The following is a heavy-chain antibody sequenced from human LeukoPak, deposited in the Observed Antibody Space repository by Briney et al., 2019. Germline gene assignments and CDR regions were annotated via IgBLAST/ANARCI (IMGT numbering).Heavy chain of an antibody. CDR3: ARRDSSSAIPFDY. D-gene: IGHD6-6*01. Sequence: PSETLSLTCTVSGGSISGYYWSWIRQPPGKGLEWIGLIYYSGSTFYNPSLKSRVTISVDTSKNQFSLKLSSVTAADTAVYYCARRDSSSAIPFDYWGQGTLVTVSS. J-gene: IGHJ4*02. CDR1: GGSISGYY. CDR2: IYYSGST. V-gene: IGHV4-59*08.